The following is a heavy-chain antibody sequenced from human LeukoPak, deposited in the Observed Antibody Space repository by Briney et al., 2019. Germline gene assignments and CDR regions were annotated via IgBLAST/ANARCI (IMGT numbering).Heavy chain of an antibody. V-gene: IGHV3-74*01. CDR1: GFTFTTYW. D-gene: IGHD5-18*01. CDR2: INSDGSIT. Sequence: GGSLSLSCAASGFTFTTYWMHWVRQAPGKGLVWVSHINSDGSITSYADSVKGRFTISRDNAKNTLYLQMNSLRAEDTAVYYCARDAVDTANAVWGQGTTVTVSS. J-gene: IGHJ6*02. CDR3: ARDAVDTANAV.